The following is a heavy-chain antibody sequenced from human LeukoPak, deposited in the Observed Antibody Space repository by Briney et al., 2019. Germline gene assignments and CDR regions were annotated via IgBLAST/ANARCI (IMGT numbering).Heavy chain of an antibody. J-gene: IGHJ4*02. CDR3: AQPDF. CDR1: GITFRSSS. Sequence: GGSLRLSCVASGITFRSSSLHWVRQAPGKGLEWLAFIRFDGSTKYYADSVKGRFTVSRDNSKSTLYLQMNSLRAEDTAVYYCAQPDFWGQGTLVTVSS. V-gene: IGHV3-30*02. CDR2: IRFDGSTK.